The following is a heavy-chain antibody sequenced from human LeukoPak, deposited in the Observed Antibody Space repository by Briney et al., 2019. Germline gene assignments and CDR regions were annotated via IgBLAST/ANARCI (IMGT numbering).Heavy chain of an antibody. CDR1: GLTFSSYA. Sequence: GGSLRLSCAASGLTFSSYAMSWVRQAPGKGLEWVSAISGSGGSTYYADSVKGRFTISRDNSKNTLYLQMNSLRAEDTAVYYCAKIGMVRGVPPLFDCWGQGTLVTVSS. CDR2: ISGSGGST. CDR3: AKIGMVRGVPPLFDC. V-gene: IGHV3-23*01. J-gene: IGHJ4*02. D-gene: IGHD3-10*01.